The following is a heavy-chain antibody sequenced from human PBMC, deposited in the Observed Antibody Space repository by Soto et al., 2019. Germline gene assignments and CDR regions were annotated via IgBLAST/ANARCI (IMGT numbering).Heavy chain of an antibody. V-gene: IGHV4-59*01. D-gene: IGHD3-22*01. Sequence: QVQLQESGPGLVKPSETLSLTCAVSGDSISTYYCMWIRQPPGKGLESIGYLYYGRSANYNPSLKRRVTLSVDTSTNQCSLTLSSMTAADTAVYYCALRSMAVVPEYWGQGTLVTVSS. CDR1: GDSISTYY. CDR3: ALRSMAVVPEY. CDR2: LYYGRSA. J-gene: IGHJ4*02.